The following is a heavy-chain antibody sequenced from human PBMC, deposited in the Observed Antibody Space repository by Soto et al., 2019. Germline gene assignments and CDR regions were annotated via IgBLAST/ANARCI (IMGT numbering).Heavy chain of an antibody. CDR3: AKVKEWTYIDQ. Sequence: SLRLSCAASGFTFGNYAMSWVCQAPGKGLEWVSAISGIGDSTYYEDSVEGRFTISRNISKNTLCLQMNRLRAEDTAVYFCAKVKEWTYIDQWGLGTMVTVPS. V-gene: IGHV3-23*01. D-gene: IGHD3-3*01. CDR1: GFTFGNYA. CDR2: ISGIGDST. J-gene: IGHJ4*02.